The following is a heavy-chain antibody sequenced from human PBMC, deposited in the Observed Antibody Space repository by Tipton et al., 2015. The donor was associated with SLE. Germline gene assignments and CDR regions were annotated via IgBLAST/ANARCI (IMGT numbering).Heavy chain of an antibody. CDR2: IRYDGNFK. CDR1: GFTFSNYG. V-gene: IGHV3-30*02. J-gene: IGHJ3*01. Sequence: SLRLSCAASGFTFSNYGMHWVRQAPGKGLEWVAFIRYDGNFKYYAESVKGRFTISRDNSENTLYLQMNSLRAEDTAVYYCAKEEDAFDLWGQGTMVTVSS. CDR3: AKEEDAFDL.